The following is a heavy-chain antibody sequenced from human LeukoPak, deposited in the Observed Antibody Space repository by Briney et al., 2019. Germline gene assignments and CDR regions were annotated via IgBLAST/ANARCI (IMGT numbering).Heavy chain of an antibody. V-gene: IGHV4-34*01. CDR2: INHSGIT. CDR1: GGSFSGYY. Sequence: SETLSLTCAVYGGSFSGYYWSWIRQPPGKGLEWIGEINHSGITNYNPSLKSRVTVSVDTSKKQFSLNLRSVTAADTAVYYCARGLHYNILTGGMDVWGQGTTVIVSS. D-gene: IGHD3-9*01. J-gene: IGHJ6*02. CDR3: ARGLHYNILTGGMDV.